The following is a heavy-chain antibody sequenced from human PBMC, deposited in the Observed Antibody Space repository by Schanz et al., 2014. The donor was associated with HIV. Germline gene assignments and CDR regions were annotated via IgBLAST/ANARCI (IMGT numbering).Heavy chain of an antibody. CDR1: GGTFNSHG. J-gene: IGHJ4*02. CDR2: ISTYNGNT. Sequence: QVQLVQSGAALRKPGTSVKVSCMVPGGTFNSHGFGWVRQAPGQGLEWMGWISTYNGNTIYAQKFQGRVTMTTDTSTSTAYMELRSLRSDDTAVYYCARTRGIAVAGFDYWGQGTLVTVSS. V-gene: IGHV1-18*04. CDR3: ARTRGIAVAGFDY. D-gene: IGHD6-19*01.